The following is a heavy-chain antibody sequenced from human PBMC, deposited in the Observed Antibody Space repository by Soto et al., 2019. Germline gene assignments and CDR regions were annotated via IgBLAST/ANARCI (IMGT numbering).Heavy chain of an antibody. CDR3: ARGKAEDGYCYYYGMDD. V-gene: IGHV3-74*01. CDR2: INSDGSST. J-gene: IGHJ6*02. Sequence: GGSLRLSCAASGFTFSSYWMHWVRQAPGKGLVWVSRINSDGSSTSYADSVKGRFTISRDNAKNTLYLQMNSLRAEDTAVYYCARGKAEDGYCYYYGMDDWGQGTTVTVSS. CDR1: GFTFSSYW.